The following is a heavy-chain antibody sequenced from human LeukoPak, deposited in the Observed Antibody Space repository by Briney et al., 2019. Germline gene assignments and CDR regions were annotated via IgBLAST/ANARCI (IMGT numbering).Heavy chain of an antibody. D-gene: IGHD2-15*01. J-gene: IGHJ5*02. Sequence: SETLSLTCTVSGGSISSYYWSRIRQPPGKGLEWIGYIYYSGSTNYNPSLKSRVTISVDTSRNQFSLKLSSVTAADTAVYYCARRYCSGGSCYSGGNWFDPWGQGTLVTVSS. CDR3: ARRYCSGGSCYSGGNWFDP. V-gene: IGHV4-59*08. CDR2: IYYSGST. CDR1: GGSISSYY.